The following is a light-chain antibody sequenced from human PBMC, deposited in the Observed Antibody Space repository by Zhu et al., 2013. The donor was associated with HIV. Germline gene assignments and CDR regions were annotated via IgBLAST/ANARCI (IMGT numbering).Light chain of an antibody. CDR2: GSS. J-gene: IGKJ2*01. CDR1: QSVGSN. CDR3: HQYGNSPPT. Sequence: DIVMTQFPGTLSVSPGETATLSCRASQSVGSNLAWYQQKPGQAPRLLITGSSNRATGIPDRFSGSGSGTDFTLTISRLEPEDSAVYYCHQYGNSPPTFGQGTKLQIK. V-gene: IGKV3-20*01.